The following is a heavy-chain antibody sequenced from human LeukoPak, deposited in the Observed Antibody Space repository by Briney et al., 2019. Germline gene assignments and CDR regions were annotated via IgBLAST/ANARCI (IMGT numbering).Heavy chain of an antibody. CDR3: AKRGLWFGDADGMDV. CDR2: SSGSGGST. D-gene: IGHD3-10*01. CDR1: GFTFSSYA. V-gene: IGHV3-23*01. Sequence: PGGSLRLSCAASGFTFSSYAMSWVRQAPGKGLEWVSASSGSGGSTYYADSVKGRFTISRDNAKNTLYLQMNSLRAEDTAVYYCAKRGLWFGDADGMDVWGQGTTVTVSS. J-gene: IGHJ6*02.